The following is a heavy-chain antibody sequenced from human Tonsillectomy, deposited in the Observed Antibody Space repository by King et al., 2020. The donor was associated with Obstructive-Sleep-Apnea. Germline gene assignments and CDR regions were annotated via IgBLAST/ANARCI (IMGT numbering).Heavy chain of an antibody. D-gene: IGHD5-12*01. Sequence: QLQESGPGLVKPSETLSLTCTVSGGSITDYYWSWIRQPPGKGLEWIGYMYYSGNTNFNPSLKSRVTISAETPTIQFSLRLSSVTAADTAVYYCARHRGVEDYGGYGDYFDYWGQGTLVTVSS. J-gene: IGHJ4*02. CDR2: MYYSGNT. V-gene: IGHV4-59*08. CDR3: ARHRGVEDYGGYGDYFDY. CDR1: GGSITDYY.